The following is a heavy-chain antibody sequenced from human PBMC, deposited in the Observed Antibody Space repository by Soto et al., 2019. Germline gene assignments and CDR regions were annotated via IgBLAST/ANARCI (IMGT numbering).Heavy chain of an antibody. Sequence: EVQLLESGGGLVQPGGSLRLSCAASGFTFSSYAMTWVRQAPGKGLEWVSAISGGGDSTYYADSVKGRFTISRDNSKNPPYLPMNSLRAEDTAVYYCATCSGGSCYHPFDYWGQGTQVTVSS. V-gene: IGHV3-23*01. CDR1: GFTFSSYA. CDR3: ATCSGGSCYHPFDY. J-gene: IGHJ4*02. CDR2: ISGGGDST. D-gene: IGHD2-15*01.